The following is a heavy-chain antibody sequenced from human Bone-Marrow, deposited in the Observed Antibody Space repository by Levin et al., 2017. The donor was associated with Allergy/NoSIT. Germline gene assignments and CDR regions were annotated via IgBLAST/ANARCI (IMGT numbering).Heavy chain of an antibody. Sequence: SETLSLTCTVSGGSISSGGNYWSWIRQQPGKGLEWIGYIYHSGNTYYNPSLKSRVMISVDTSRNQFSLKVSSVTAADTAVYYCTREDGSTIDYWGQGILVTVSS. D-gene: IGHD1/OR15-1a*01. V-gene: IGHV4-31*03. CDR2: IYHSGNT. J-gene: IGHJ4*02. CDR3: TREDGSTIDY. CDR1: GGSISSGGNY.